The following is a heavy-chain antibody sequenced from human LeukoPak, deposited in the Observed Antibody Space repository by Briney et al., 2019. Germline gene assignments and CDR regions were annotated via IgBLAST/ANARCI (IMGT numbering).Heavy chain of an antibody. D-gene: IGHD3-10*01. CDR2: MHHSGST. CDR3: ARDRSYYTFDY. J-gene: IGHJ4*02. CDR1: GYSISTDYH. V-gene: IGHV4-38-2*02. Sequence: SETLSLTCAVSGYSISTDYHWGWIRQPPWKGLEWIGSMHHSGSTYYNPSLKSRVTISLDTSKNQVSLKLNSVTAADTAVYYCARDRSYYTFDYWGQGTLVTVSA.